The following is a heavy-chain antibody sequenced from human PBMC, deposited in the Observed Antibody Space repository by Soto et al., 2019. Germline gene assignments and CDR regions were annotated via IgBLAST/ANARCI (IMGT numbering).Heavy chain of an antibody. Sequence: QVQLQQWGEGLLKPSETLSLTCAVYGGSFSAYYWSWIRQSPGKGLEWIGEIHHSGSTNYKPSLKSRVTISVDTSKNQFSLELRSVTAADTAVYYCASYGSGSYYNGYYFDYWGQGTLVTVSS. CDR3: ASYGSGSYYNGYYFDY. J-gene: IGHJ4*02. V-gene: IGHV4-34*01. CDR2: IHHSGST. D-gene: IGHD3-10*01. CDR1: GGSFSAYY.